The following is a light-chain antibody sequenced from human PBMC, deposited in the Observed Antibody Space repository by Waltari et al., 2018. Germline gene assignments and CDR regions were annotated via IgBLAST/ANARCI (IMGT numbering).Light chain of an antibody. J-gene: IGKJ2*01. Sequence: DIVMTQSPASLAVSLGERATINCKSSQSVLHSSNNKNYLAWYQQKPGQPPYLLIYWASTRESGVPDRVSGSGSGTDFTLTISGLQAEDVAVYFCQQYYRTPLTFGQGTKLEIK. CDR3: QQYYRTPLT. V-gene: IGKV4-1*01. CDR2: WAS. CDR1: QSVLHSSNNKNY.